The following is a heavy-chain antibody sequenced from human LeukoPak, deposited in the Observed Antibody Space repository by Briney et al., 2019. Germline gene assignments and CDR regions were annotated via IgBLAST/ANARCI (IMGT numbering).Heavy chain of an antibody. D-gene: IGHD6-19*01. CDR3: ARDGGAGYSSGLEYY. Sequence: SVKVSCKASGGTFCSYAISWVRQAPGQGLEWMGRIIPIFGTANYAQKFQGRVTITTDESTSTAYMELSSLRSEDTAVYYCARDGGAGYSSGLEYYWGQGTLVTVSS. V-gene: IGHV1-69*05. CDR2: IIPIFGTA. J-gene: IGHJ4*02. CDR1: GGTFCSYA.